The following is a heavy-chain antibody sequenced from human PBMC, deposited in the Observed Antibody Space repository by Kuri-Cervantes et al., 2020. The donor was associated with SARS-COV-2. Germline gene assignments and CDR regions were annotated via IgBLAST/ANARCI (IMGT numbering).Heavy chain of an antibody. CDR1: GYTFTSYG. V-gene: IGHV1-18*03. D-gene: IGHD3-16*01. CDR2: ISAYNGNT. Sequence: ASVKVSCKASGYTFTSYGISWVRQAPGQGLEWMGWISAYNGNTNYAQKLQGRVTMTTDTSTGTAFLDLRSLRSDDMAVYYCARGFWDPRPFYFPYWGQGTLVTVSS. J-gene: IGHJ4*01. CDR3: ARGFWDPRPFYFPY.